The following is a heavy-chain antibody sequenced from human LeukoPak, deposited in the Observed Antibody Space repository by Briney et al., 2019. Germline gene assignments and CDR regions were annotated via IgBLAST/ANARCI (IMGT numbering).Heavy chain of an antibody. D-gene: IGHD6-19*01. CDR1: GDSVSNKNGA. J-gene: IGHJ4*02. Sequence: SQTLSLTCAISGDSVSNKNGAWNWLRPSPSRGLEWLGRAISRSKWHNEGSDQGRIPISPDTSNNHCSLTVCSVTPGDGAVDYGASDVGTSGLYTFGYWGQGTLVTVSS. V-gene: IGHV6-1*01. CDR3: ASDVGTSGLYTFGY. CDR2: AISRSKWHN.